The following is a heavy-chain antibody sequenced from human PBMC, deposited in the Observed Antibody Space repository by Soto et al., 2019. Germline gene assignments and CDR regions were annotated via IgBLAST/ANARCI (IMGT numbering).Heavy chain of an antibody. CDR3: AKFPLRLDYFDY. CDR1: GFTFSNYA. D-gene: IGHD5-12*01. Sequence: EVQLLESGGGLVQPGGSLRLSCAASGFTFSNYAMNWVRQAPGKGLEWVSAISGSGSTYYADSVKGRFTISRDNSKNTMYLQMNSLRAEDTAVYYVAKFPLRLDYFDYWGPVTLVTVSS. V-gene: IGHV3-23*01. J-gene: IGHJ4*02. CDR2: ISGSGST.